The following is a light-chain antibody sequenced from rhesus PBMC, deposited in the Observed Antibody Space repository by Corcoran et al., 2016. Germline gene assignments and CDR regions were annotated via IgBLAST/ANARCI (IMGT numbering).Light chain of an antibody. CDR3: SSYASSSTYI. V-gene: IGLV2-13*03. Sequence: QAAPTQSPSVSGSPGQSVTISCTGTSTDIGGYNRVSWYQQHPGKAPKLMSYEVSQRPSGVSDRFSGSKSGNTASLSIPGLQAEDGADYYGSSYASSSTYIFGAGTRLTVL. CDR2: EVS. CDR1: STDIGGYNR. J-gene: IGLJ1*01.